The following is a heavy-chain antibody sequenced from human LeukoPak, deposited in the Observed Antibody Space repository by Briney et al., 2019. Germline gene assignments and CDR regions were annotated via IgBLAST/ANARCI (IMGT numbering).Heavy chain of an antibody. CDR3: ARRRGWKQQLVYFDY. CDR2: LYHSGTP. Sequence: ASETLSLTCTVSGGSISSYYWSWIQQSPGKGLEWIGYLYHSGTPRYNPSLKSRVTISADTSKNQFFLNLNSTTAADTAVYYCARRRGWKQQLVYFDYWGQGTLATVSS. D-gene: IGHD6-13*01. V-gene: IGHV4-59*08. J-gene: IGHJ4*02. CDR1: GGSISSYY.